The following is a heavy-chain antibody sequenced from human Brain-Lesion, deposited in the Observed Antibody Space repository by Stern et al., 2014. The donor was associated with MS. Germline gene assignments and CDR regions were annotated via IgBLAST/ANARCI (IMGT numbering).Heavy chain of an antibody. Sequence: EMQLVESGGDLVQPGGSLRLTCTASGFTFSTYGMHWVRQAPGKGMVGVSRLNGDGSKTSYADSVKGRFTISRDNAKNTLYVQMNSLRVEDTAVYYCARAHVDTWDWFDPWGQGTLVTVSS. CDR3: ARAHVDTWDWFDP. D-gene: IGHD5-18*01. CDR1: GFTFSTYG. J-gene: IGHJ5*02. CDR2: LNGDGSKT. V-gene: IGHV3-74*02.